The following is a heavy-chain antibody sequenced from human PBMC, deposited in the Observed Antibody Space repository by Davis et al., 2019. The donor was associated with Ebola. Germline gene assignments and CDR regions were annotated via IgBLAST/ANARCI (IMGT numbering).Heavy chain of an antibody. D-gene: IGHD2-2*01. J-gene: IGHJ4*02. V-gene: IGHV3-7*03. Sequence: PGGSLRLSCAASQFTFSDYYMTWVRQAPGKGLEWVATIGQGGSENRHVDSVKGRFSISRDDAKNSLDLQMNTLRAEDTAVYFCAKHGTPTAIGGQGTLVTVSS. CDR2: IGQGGSEN. CDR3: AKHGTPTAI. CDR1: QFTFSDYY.